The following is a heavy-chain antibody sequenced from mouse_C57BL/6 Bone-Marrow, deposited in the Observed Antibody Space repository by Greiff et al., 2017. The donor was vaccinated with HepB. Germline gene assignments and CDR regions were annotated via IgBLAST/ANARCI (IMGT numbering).Heavy chain of an antibody. CDR3: ARDHYYGSSFFDY. CDR2: IYPGDGDT. Sequence: VQLQQSGAELVKPGASVKISCKASSYAFSSYWMNWVKQRPGKGLEWIGQIYPGDGDTNYNGKFKGKATLTADKSSSTAYMQLSSLTSEDSAVYFCARDHYYGSSFFDYWGQGTTLTVSS. J-gene: IGHJ2*01. CDR1: SYAFSSYW. D-gene: IGHD1-1*01. V-gene: IGHV1-80*01.